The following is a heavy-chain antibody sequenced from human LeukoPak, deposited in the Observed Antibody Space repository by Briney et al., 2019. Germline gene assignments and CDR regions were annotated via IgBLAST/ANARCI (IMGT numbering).Heavy chain of an antibody. D-gene: IGHD4-17*01. J-gene: IGHJ4*02. CDR2: IFSGGIT. V-gene: IGHV4-59*08. Sequence: SETLSLTCTVSGGSINNNYWSWIRQPPGKGLGWIGYIFSGGITNYNPSLKSRVTISVDTSKSQFSLKLSSVIAADTAVYYCARTRDYGYFDYWGQGTLVTVSS. CDR1: GGSINNNY. CDR3: ARTRDYGYFDY.